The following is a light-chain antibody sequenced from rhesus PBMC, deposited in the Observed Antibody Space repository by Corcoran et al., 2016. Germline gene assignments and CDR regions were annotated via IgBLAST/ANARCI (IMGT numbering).Light chain of an antibody. CDR2: DAS. CDR1: QIINSK. Sequence: EIVLTQSPATLSLSPGERATLSCRASQIINSKLAWYQQKPGQPPRLLLFDASTWTTDIPNRFRGTGSGTDFTLTLSSLEPEDVGVYFCPQYLDWPFTFGPGTKLDVK. J-gene: IGKJ3*01. V-gene: IGKV3-35*01. CDR3: PQYLDWPFT.